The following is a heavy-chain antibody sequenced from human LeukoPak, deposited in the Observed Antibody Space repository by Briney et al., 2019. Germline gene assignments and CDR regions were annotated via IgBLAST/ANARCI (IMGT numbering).Heavy chain of an antibody. CDR2: IKQDGSEK. CDR3: ARVRDDFWSTYFDY. V-gene: IGHV3-7*01. J-gene: IGHJ4*02. D-gene: IGHD3-3*01. Sequence: GGSLRLSCAASGVTFSSYWMSWVRQAPGKGLEWVANIKQDGSEKYYVDSVKGRFTISRDNAKNTLYLQMNSLRAEDTAVYYCARVRDDFWSTYFDYWGQGTLVTVSS. CDR1: GVTFSSYW.